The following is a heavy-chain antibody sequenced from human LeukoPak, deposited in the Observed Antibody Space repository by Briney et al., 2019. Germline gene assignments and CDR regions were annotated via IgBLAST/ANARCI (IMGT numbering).Heavy chain of an antibody. CDR3: ARGIVVAGSVDY. CDR2: IYSGGRT. V-gene: IGHV3-66*01. J-gene: IGHJ4*02. Sequence: PGGSLRLSCIASGFTVSSNYMSWVRQAPGKGLEWVSVIYSGGRTYYADSVKGRFTISRDNSKNSLYLRMNSLRVEDTAVYYCARGIVVAGSVDYWGQGTLVTVSS. D-gene: IGHD6-19*01. CDR1: GFTVSSNY.